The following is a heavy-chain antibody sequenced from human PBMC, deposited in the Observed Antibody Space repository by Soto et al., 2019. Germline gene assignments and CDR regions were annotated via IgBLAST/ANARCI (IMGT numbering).Heavy chain of an antibody. CDR3: AREIRYCSGGSCYSDGMDV. Sequence: QVQLVQSGAEVKKPGSSVKVSCKASGGTFSSYAISWVRQAPGQGLEWMGGIIPIFGTANYAQKFQGRVMITADESTSTAYMELSSLRSEDTAVYYCAREIRYCSGGSCYSDGMDVWGQGTTVTVSS. CDR1: GGTFSSYA. D-gene: IGHD2-15*01. J-gene: IGHJ6*02. CDR2: IIPIFGTA. V-gene: IGHV1-69*01.